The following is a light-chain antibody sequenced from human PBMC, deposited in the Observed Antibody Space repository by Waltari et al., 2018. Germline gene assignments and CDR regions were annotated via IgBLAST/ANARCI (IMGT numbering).Light chain of an antibody. J-gene: IGLJ3*02. CDR1: SSNIGNNY. V-gene: IGLV1-51*02. CDR3: GTCDISLSAGRV. CDR2: EDN. Sequence: QSVLTQPPSVSAAPGQKVTISCSGSSSNIGNNYISWYQQLPGTAPKLLIYEDNKRPSGFPDRFSGSKSGTSAPLGITGLQTGDEADYYCGTCDISLSAGRVFGGGTKLTVL.